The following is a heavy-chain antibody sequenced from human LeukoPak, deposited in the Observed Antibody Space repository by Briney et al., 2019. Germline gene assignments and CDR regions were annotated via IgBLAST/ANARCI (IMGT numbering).Heavy chain of an antibody. CDR2: IYYSGST. CDR1: GGSISSGGYY. Sequence: PSETLSLTCTVSGGSISSGGYYWSWIRQHPGKGLEWIGYIYYSGSTYYNPSLKSRVTISVDTSKNQFSLKLSSVTAADTAVYYCARVGVGAAFDIWGQGTMVTVSS. V-gene: IGHV4-31*03. D-gene: IGHD3-16*01. CDR3: ARVGVGAAFDI. J-gene: IGHJ3*02.